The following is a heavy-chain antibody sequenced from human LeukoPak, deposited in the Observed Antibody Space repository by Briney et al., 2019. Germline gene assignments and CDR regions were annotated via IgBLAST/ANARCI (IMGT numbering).Heavy chain of an antibody. Sequence: ASVKVSCKISGSTLTKLSMHWVRQAPGKGLEWMGGFDPEERETIYAQKFQGRLSMTEDTSTDTAYMELSSLRFEDTAVYYCATGIAAAFEGFDPWAREPGSPSPQ. CDR3: ATGIAAAFEGFDP. D-gene: IGHD6-13*01. CDR2: FDPEERET. V-gene: IGHV1-24*01. J-gene: IGHJ5*02. CDR1: GSTLTKLS.